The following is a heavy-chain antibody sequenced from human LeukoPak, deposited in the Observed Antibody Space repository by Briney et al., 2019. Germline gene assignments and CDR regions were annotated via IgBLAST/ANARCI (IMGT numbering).Heavy chain of an antibody. D-gene: IGHD3-10*01. CDR1: RFTFSSYA. V-gene: IGHV3-23*01. J-gene: IGHJ4*02. CDR3: ASPYYYASGSFDV. CDR2: ISGSGGST. Sequence: GGSLRLSCAASRFTFSSYAMSWVRQAPGKGLEWVSAISGSGGSTYYADSVKGRFTISRDNSKKTLYLQMDSLRGEDTAVYYCASPYYYASGSFDVWGQGTLVTVSS.